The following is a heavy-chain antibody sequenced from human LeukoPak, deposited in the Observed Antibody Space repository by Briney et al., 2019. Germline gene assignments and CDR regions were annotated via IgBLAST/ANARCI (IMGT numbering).Heavy chain of an antibody. Sequence: SVKVSCKASGGTFSSYAIRWVRQAPGQGLEWMGRIIPIFGTANYAQKFQGRVTITTDESSSTAYMELSSLRSEDTAVYYCARAWGAANYYYYMDVWGKGTTVTVSS. CDR3: ARAWGAANYYYYMDV. V-gene: IGHV1-69*05. J-gene: IGHJ6*03. CDR2: IIPIFGTA. CDR1: GGTFSSYA. D-gene: IGHD1-26*01.